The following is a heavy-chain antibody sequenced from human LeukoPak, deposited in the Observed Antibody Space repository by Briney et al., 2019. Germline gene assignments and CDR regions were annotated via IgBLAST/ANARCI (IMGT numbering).Heavy chain of an antibody. CDR2: INSDGSST. Sequence: SGGSLRLSCAASGFTFSSYWMHLVRQAPGKGLVWVSRINSDGSSTSYADSVKGRFTISRDNAKNTLHLQMNSLRAEDTAVYYCAKASPLPGYWGQGTLVTVSS. D-gene: IGHD1-14*01. CDR3: AKASPLPGY. V-gene: IGHV3-74*01. J-gene: IGHJ4*02. CDR1: GFTFSSYW.